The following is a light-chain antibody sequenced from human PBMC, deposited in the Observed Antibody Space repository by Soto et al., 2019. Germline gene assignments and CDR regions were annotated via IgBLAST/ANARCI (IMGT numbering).Light chain of an antibody. CDR1: SSNIGSNY. J-gene: IGLJ3*02. CDR2: RNS. CDR3: AAWDDSLSAVV. Sequence: QSVLAQPPSASGTPGQRVTISCSGSSSNIGSNYVYWYQQEPGTAPKLLIFRNSQRPSGAPDRFSGSKSGTSASLAISGLRSEDEADYYCAAWDDSLSAVVFGGGTKLTVL. V-gene: IGLV1-47*01.